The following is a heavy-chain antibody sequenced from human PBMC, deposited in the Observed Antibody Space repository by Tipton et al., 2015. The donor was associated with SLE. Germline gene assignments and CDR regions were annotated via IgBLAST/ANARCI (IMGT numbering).Heavy chain of an antibody. J-gene: IGHJ6*02. Sequence: GFLRLSCAASGFIFSSYGMHWVRQAPGKGLEWVALIRYDGSQKFYADPVKGRFTISRDNSKNMLFLQLSSLRAADTAVYYCATSTVTTDPAYYYGMDVWGQGTTVTVSS. CDR1: GFIFSSYG. CDR2: IRYDGSQK. V-gene: IGHV3-30*02. D-gene: IGHD4-17*01. CDR3: ATSTVTTDPAYYYGMDV.